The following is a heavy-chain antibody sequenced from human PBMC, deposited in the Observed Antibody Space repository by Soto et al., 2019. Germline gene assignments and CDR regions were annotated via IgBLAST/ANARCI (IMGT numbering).Heavy chain of an antibody. CDR3: ARTQLRNWFDP. J-gene: IGHJ5*02. D-gene: IGHD4-17*01. Sequence: PSETLSLTCTVSGGSISSGDYYWSWIRQSPGKGLEWIGYIYYSGSTYYNPSLKSRVTISVDRSKNQFSLKLSSVTAADTAVYYCARTQLRNWFDPWGQGTLVTVSS. V-gene: IGHV4-30-4*01. CDR1: GGSISSGDYY. CDR2: IYYSGST.